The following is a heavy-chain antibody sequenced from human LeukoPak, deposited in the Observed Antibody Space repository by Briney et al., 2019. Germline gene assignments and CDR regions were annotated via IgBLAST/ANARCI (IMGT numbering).Heavy chain of an antibody. CDR1: GFTFSKYG. CDR3: ARDYGGSSGYGMDV. D-gene: IGHD4-23*01. Sequence: GGSLRLSCTASGFTFSKYGMHWVRQAPGKGLEWVAVISSDGSNKYYADSVKGRFTISRDNSKNTLYLQMNSLRTEDTALYYCARDYGGSSGYGMDVWGQGTTVTVSS. CDR2: ISSDGSNK. V-gene: IGHV3-30*03. J-gene: IGHJ6*02.